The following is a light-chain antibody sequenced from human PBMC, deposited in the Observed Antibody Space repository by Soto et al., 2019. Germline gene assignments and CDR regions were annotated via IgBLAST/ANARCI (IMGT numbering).Light chain of an antibody. Sequence: EIVLTQSPGTLSLSPGERATLSCRASQSVSSSYLAWYQQKPGQAPRLLIYGASSRATGIPDRFSGSVSGTDFTLTISRLEPEDFAVYYCRQYGRSSWTFGQGTKVEIK. J-gene: IGKJ1*01. V-gene: IGKV3-20*01. CDR2: GAS. CDR1: QSVSSSY. CDR3: RQYGRSSWT.